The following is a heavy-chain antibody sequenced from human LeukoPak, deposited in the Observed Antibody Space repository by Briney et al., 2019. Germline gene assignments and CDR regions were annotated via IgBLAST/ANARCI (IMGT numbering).Heavy chain of an antibody. CDR3: ARDAGRDDGMDV. Sequence: GGSLRLSCAASGFTFSSYSMNWVRQAPGKGLEWVSSISSSSSYIYYADSVKGRFTISRDNAKNSLYVQMNSLRAEDTAVYYCARDAGRDDGMDVWGQGTTVTVSS. V-gene: IGHV3-21*04. CDR1: GFTFSSYS. J-gene: IGHJ6*02. CDR2: ISSSSSYI.